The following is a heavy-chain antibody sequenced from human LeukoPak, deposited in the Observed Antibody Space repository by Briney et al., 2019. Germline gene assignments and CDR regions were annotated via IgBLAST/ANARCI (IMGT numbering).Heavy chain of an antibody. Sequence: GGSLRLSCAASGFTFDDYGMSWVRQAPGKGLEWVSGINWNGGSTGYADSVKGRFTISRDNAKNSLYLQMNSLRAEDTALYYCARFHYVWGSYRLRPNDAFDIWGQGTMVTVSS. D-gene: IGHD3-16*02. J-gene: IGHJ3*02. CDR1: GFTFDDYG. CDR3: ARFHYVWGSYRLRPNDAFDI. CDR2: INWNGGST. V-gene: IGHV3-20*04.